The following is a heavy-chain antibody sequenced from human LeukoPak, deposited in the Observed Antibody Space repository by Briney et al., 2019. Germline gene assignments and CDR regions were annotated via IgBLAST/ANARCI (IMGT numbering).Heavy chain of an antibody. V-gene: IGHV1-69*05. D-gene: IGHD1-26*01. Sequence: SVKVSCKASGGTFSSYAISWVRQAPGQGLEWMGGIIPIFDTANYAQKFQGRVTITTDKSTSTAYMELSSLRSEDTAVYYCARDTGYSGSYHDAFDIWGQGTMVTVSS. CDR2: IIPIFDTA. CDR1: GGTFSSYA. J-gene: IGHJ3*02. CDR3: ARDTGYSGSYHDAFDI.